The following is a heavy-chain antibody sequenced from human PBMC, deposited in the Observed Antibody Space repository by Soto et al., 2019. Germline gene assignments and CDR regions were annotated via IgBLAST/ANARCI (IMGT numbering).Heavy chain of an antibody. J-gene: IGHJ6*02. Sequence: RASVKVSCKASGYTFTSYGISWVRQAPGQGLEWMGWISAYNGNTNYAQKLQGRVTMTTDTSTSTAYMELRSLRSDDTAVYYCARDGRGYCSSTSCYAYYYYGMDVWGQGTTVTVSS. D-gene: IGHD2-2*01. CDR2: ISAYNGNT. CDR1: GYTFTSYG. V-gene: IGHV1-18*04. CDR3: ARDGRGYCSSTSCYAYYYYGMDV.